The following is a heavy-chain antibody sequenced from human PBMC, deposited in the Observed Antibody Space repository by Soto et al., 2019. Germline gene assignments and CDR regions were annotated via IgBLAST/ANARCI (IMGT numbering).Heavy chain of an antibody. CDR1: GYSFTNYW. V-gene: IGHV5-51*01. Sequence: PGESLKISCKASGYSFTNYWIGWVRQMSGKGLEWMGVIYPVDSNTKFSPSFQGQVTMSVDNSISTAYLRWISLRASDTAIYYCARQEYHFDGNSFGYSGQGTHVTVYS. CDR3: ARQEYHFDGNSFGY. D-gene: IGHD3-9*01. CDR2: IYPVDSNT. J-gene: IGHJ4*02.